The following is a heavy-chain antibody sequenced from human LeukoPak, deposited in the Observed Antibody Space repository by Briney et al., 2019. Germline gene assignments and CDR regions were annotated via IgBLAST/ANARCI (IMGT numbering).Heavy chain of an antibody. Sequence: SETLSLTCTVSGGSISSYYWSWIRQPPGKGLEWIGYIYYSGSTNYNPSLKSRVTISVDTSKNQFSLKLSSVTAADTAVYYCARDLASTVSASGMDVWGQRTTVTVSS. CDR1: GGSISSYY. D-gene: IGHD4-11*01. V-gene: IGHV4-59*01. CDR2: IYYSGST. CDR3: ARDLASTVSASGMDV. J-gene: IGHJ6*02.